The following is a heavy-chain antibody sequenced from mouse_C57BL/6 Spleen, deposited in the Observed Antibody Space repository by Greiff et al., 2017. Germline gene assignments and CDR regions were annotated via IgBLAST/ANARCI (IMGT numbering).Heavy chain of an antibody. CDR1: GYTFTEYT. J-gene: IGHJ2*01. CDR3: ARHERGAYYGSSPYYFDY. D-gene: IGHD1-1*01. Sequence: QVQLKESGAELVKPGASVKLSCKASGYTFTEYTIHWVKQRSGQGLEWIGWFYPGSGSIKYNEKFKDKATLTADKSSSTVYMELSRLTSEYSAVYCCARHERGAYYGSSPYYFDYWGQGTTLTVSS. V-gene: IGHV1-62-2*01. CDR2: FYPGSGSI.